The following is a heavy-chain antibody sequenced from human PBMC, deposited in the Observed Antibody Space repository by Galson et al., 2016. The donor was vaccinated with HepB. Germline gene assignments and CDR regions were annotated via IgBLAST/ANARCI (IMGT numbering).Heavy chain of an antibody. Sequence: SETLSLTCGVYGGSFDGYYWTWIRQSPGKGLEYIREINPSGSTNYNPSLQSRLTMSLERSRNRFSLKLTSVTAADTATYYCAHLSVIRGVNGGALQYWGQGALVTVSS. D-gene: IGHD3-10*01. CDR3: AHLSVIRGVNGGALQY. J-gene: IGHJ4*02. CDR1: GGSFDGYY. CDR2: INPSGST. V-gene: IGHV4-34*01.